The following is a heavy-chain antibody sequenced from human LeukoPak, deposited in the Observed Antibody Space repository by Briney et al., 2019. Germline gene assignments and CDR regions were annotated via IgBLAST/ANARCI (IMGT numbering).Heavy chain of an antibody. V-gene: IGHV1-18*01. CDR2: ISAYNGNT. J-gene: IGHJ5*02. D-gene: IGHD4-17*01. Sequence: GASVKVSFKSSGYTFTSYGISWVRQAPGQGLEWMGWISAYNGNTNYAQKLQGRVTMTTDTSTSTAYMELRSLRSDDTAVYYCARVNLLTTVTTGWFDPWGQGTLVTVSS. CDR3: ARVNLLTTVTTGWFDP. CDR1: GYTFTSYG.